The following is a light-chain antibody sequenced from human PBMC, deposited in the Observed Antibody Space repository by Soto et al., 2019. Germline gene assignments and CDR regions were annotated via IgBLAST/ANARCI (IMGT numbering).Light chain of an antibody. CDR1: GSDIGGYNF. V-gene: IGLV2-14*03. CDR2: DVT. J-gene: IGLJ2*01. CDR3: SSYSSSSTLV. Sequence: QSALTQPASVSGSPGQSITISCTGTGSDIGGYNFVSWYQQHPGKVPKIIIYDVTSRPSGLSSRFSGSKSGNTASLTISGLQAEDWADYYCSSYSSSSTLVFGGVTTLTVL.